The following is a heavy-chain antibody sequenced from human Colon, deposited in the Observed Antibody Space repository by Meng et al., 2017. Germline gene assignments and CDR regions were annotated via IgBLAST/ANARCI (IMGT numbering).Heavy chain of an antibody. CDR3: VRQGMTSYSWGY. Sequence: QHQALCPGLVQPSCTLPLTCAVSSGSISSSTGWSWVRQPPGKGLEWIGEISQSGTTYYNPSLKSRVTITGDWSKNQFSLNLNSVTAADTALYYCVRQGMTSYSWGYWGQGTLVTVSS. J-gene: IGHJ4*02. CDR2: ISQSGTT. CDR1: SGSISSSTG. D-gene: IGHD3-9*01. V-gene: IGHV4-4*02.